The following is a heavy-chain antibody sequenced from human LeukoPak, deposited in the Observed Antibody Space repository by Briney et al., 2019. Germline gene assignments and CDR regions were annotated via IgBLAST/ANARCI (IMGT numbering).Heavy chain of an antibody. V-gene: IGHV4-4*07. CDR2: IYTSGST. CDR3: AREGGSRYYDSSGYYYVGHYFDY. Sequence: PSETLSLTCTVSGGSISSYYWSRIRQPAGKGLEWIGRIYTSGSTNYNPSLKSRVTMSVDTSKNQFSLKLSSVTAADTAVYYCAREGGSRYYDSSGYYYVGHYFDYWGQGTLVTVSS. CDR1: GGSISSYY. J-gene: IGHJ4*02. D-gene: IGHD3-22*01.